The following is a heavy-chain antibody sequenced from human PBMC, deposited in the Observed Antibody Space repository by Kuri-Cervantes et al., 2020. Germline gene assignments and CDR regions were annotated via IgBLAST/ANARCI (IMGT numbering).Heavy chain of an antibody. CDR1: GFTFNSYW. Sequence: GESLKISCAASGFTFNSYWMTWVRQAPGKGLEWVATIKHDGSEKTYVDSVKGRFTISRDNAKDSLYLQMNSLRADDTAVYYCAREAQPPSMVRGVNDYWGQGTLVTVSS. V-gene: IGHV3-7*01. D-gene: IGHD3-10*01. CDR3: AREAQPPSMVRGVNDY. CDR2: IKHDGSEK. J-gene: IGHJ4*02.